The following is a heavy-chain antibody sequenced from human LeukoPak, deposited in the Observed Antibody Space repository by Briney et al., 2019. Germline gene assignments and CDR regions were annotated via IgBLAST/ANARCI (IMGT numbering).Heavy chain of an antibody. CDR1: GFTFSDYY. D-gene: IGHD2-15*01. V-gene: IGHV3-23*01. CDR2: ISGRGGST. CDR3: AKSSVVVAPAEYFQH. J-gene: IGHJ1*01. Sequence: GGSLRLSCAASGFTFSDYYMNWVRQAPGKGLEWVSGISGRGGSTYYADSVKGRFSISRDNSKNTLYLQMNSLRAEDTAVYYCAKSSVVVAPAEYFQHWGQGTLVTVSS.